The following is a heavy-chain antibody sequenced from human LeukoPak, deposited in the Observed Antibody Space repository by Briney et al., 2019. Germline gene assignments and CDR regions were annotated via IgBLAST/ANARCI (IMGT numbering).Heavy chain of an antibody. CDR1: GFTFSSYA. D-gene: IGHD6-19*01. CDR3: ARGPEQWLVPSHYYFDY. CDR2: ISGSGSNT. Sequence: NPGGSLRLSCAASGFTFSSYAMSWVRQAPGKGLEWVSGISGSGSNTYYADSVKGRFTISRDNAKNSLYLQMNSLRAEDTAVYYCARGPEQWLVPSHYYFDYWGQGTLVTASS. J-gene: IGHJ4*02. V-gene: IGHV3-21*01.